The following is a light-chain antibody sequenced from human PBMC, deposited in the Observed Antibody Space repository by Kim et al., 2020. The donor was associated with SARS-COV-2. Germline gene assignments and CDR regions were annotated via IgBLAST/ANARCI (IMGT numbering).Light chain of an antibody. J-gene: IGKJ4*01. CDR3: QQSSTAPLLT. CDR1: QSISSH. CDR2: AAS. Sequence: DIQMTQSPSSLSASVGDRVTITCRTSQSISSHLNWYHQKPVRAPKLLIYAASTLQGGVPSRFSGSGSGTDFTLTISGLQPEDFATYYCQQSSTAPLLTFGGGTKVDIK. V-gene: IGKV1-39*01.